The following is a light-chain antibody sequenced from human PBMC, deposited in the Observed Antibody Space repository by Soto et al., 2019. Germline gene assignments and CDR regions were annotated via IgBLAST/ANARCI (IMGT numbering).Light chain of an antibody. J-gene: IGKJ1*01. CDR2: AAS. CDR3: QKYNSAPRT. Sequence: DIQMTQSPSSLLASEGDRVTITCRASQGISNYLAWYQQKPGKVPKLLIYAASTLQSGVPSRFSGSGSGTDFTLTISSLQPEDVASYYSQKYNSAPRTFGQGTKVEIK. CDR1: QGISNY. V-gene: IGKV1-27*01.